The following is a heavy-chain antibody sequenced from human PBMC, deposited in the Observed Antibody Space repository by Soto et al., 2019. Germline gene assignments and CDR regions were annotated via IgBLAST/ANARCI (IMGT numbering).Heavy chain of an antibody. CDR2: IYYIGIT. V-gene: IGHV4-39*01. J-gene: IGHJ6*03. D-gene: IGHD3-3*01. CDR1: GGSISSSTYY. Sequence: PSDTLSLTCTVSGGSISSSTYYLGWIRQPPGNGLEWIGSIYYIGITYYNTSLKSRGTISVDTSKNQFSLKLRSVTAADPAVYYCARSGGDLWSGRPNYYYYYMDVWGKGTTVTVSS. CDR3: ARSGGDLWSGRPNYYYYYMDV.